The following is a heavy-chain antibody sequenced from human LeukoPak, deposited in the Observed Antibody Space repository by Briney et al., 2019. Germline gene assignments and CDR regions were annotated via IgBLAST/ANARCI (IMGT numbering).Heavy chain of an antibody. V-gene: IGHV4-59*10. D-gene: IGHD4-11*01. CDR2: IYTSGST. CDR3: ARYSNYHFDY. J-gene: IGHJ4*02. Sequence: WIGRIYTSGSTNYNPSLKSRVTMSVDTSKNQFSLKLSSVTAADTAVYYCARYSNYHFDYWGQGTLVTVSS.